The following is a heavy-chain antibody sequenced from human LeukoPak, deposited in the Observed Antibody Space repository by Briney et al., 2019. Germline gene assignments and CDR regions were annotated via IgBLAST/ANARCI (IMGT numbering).Heavy chain of an antibody. CDR2: ISGSGGST. CDR1: GFTFSTYA. CDR3: AKRDGDYFLTAFDI. V-gene: IGHV3-23*01. J-gene: IGHJ3*02. Sequence: GGSLRLSCAASGFTFSTYAMGWVRQAPGKGLECISTISGSGGSTYYADSVKGRFIISRDNSKNTLYLQMNSLRAEDTAVYYCAKRDGDYFLTAFDIWGQGTVVTVSS. D-gene: IGHD4-17*01.